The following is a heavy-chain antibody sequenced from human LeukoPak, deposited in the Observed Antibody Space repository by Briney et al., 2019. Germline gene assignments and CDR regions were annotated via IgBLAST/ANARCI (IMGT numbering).Heavy chain of an antibody. CDR1: GFTFSDYY. CDR2: MSSSGSTI. D-gene: IGHD5-12*01. J-gene: IGHJ4*02. CDR3: ARDRGRDGYTDFDY. V-gene: IGHV3-11*01. Sequence: PGGSLRLSCAASGFTFSDYYMSWLRQAPGKGLEWVSYMSSSGSTIYYADSVKGRFTISRDNAKNSLYLQMNSLRAEDTAVYYCARDRGRDGYTDFDYWGQGTLVTVSS.